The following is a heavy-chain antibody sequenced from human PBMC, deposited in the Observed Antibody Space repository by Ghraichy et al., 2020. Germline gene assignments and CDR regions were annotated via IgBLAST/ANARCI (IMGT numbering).Heavy chain of an antibody. CDR1: GGSISTYH. J-gene: IGHJ6*02. V-gene: IGHV4-4*07. Sequence: SETLSLTCTVVGGSISTYHWNWIRQPAGQGLEWIGRIYDTGVTYYNPSLNSRVSMSVDTAKNQFSLRLTSVTAADTAVYYCARVNFLVAGTEGMDVWGQGTTVTVSS. CDR3: ARVNFLVAGTEGMDV. CDR2: IYDTGVT. D-gene: IGHD6-19*01.